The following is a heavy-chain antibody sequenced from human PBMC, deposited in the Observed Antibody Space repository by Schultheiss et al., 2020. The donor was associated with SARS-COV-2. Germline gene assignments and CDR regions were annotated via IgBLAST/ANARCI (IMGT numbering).Heavy chain of an antibody. J-gene: IGHJ4*02. CDR3: ARVMITFGGVIALYYFDY. V-gene: IGHV4-61*10. CDR1: GGSISSGSYY. Sequence: SETLSLTCTVSGGSISSGSYYWSWIRQPAGKGLEWIGYIYYSGSTYYNPSLKSRVTISVDTSKNQFSLKLSSVTAADTAVYYCARVMITFGGVIALYYFDYWGQGTLVTVSS. CDR2: IYYSGST. D-gene: IGHD3-16*02.